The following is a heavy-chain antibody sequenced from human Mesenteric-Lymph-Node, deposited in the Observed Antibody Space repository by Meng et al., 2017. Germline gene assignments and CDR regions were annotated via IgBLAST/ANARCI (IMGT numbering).Heavy chain of an antibody. CDR3: ASLYGDSSVWYLDL. V-gene: IGHV4-31*03. J-gene: IGHJ2*01. CDR1: GGAIRSCLHY. D-gene: IGHD4-17*01. Sequence: QLHESRPGLVKPSQTLSLTCTLAGGAIRSCLHYWSWIRQHPGTGLEYIGYIYYSGSTYYNPSLKSRVIISVDTSKNQFSLRLNSVTAADTAVYYCASLYGDSSVWYLDLWGRGTLVTVSS. CDR2: IYYSGST.